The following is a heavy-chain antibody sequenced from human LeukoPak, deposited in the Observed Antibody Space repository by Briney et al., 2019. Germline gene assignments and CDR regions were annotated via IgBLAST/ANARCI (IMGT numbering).Heavy chain of an antibody. CDR1: GFIFSNYG. J-gene: IGHJ4*02. V-gene: IGHV3-23*01. D-gene: IGHD6-13*01. Sequence: GGSLRLSCAASGFIFSNYGMNWVRQAPGKGLEWVAAISASGSATSYADSVRGRFTISRDNSKSTTYLQMNSLRAEDTAVFYCAKDRGQQLVPSDYWGQGTLVTVSS. CDR2: ISASGSAT. CDR3: AKDRGQQLVPSDY.